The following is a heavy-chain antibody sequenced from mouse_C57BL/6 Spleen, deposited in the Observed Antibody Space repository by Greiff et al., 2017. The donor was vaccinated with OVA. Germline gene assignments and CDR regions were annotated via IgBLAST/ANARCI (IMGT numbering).Heavy chain of an antibody. J-gene: IGHJ2*01. CDR2: IYTRSGNT. V-gene: IGHV1-81*01. D-gene: IGHD1-1*01. Sequence: QVQLQQSGAELARPGASVTLSCKASGYTFTSYGISWVKQRTGPGLEWIGEIYTRSGNTYYNEKFKGKATLTADKSSSTAYMELRSLTSEDSAVYFCARITTVEYYFDYWGQGTTLTVSS. CDR1: GYTFTSYG. CDR3: ARITTVEYYFDY.